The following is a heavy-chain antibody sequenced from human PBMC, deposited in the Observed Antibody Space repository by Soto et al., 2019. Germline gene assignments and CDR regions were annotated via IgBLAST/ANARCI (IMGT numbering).Heavy chain of an antibody. D-gene: IGHD3-22*01. J-gene: IGHJ1*01. Sequence: QVQLQESGPGLVKPSQTLSLTCTVSGGSISSGAYYWSWIRQHPGKGLEWIGYIYNSGSTYYNPSLKSRVTISVDTSKNQFSLKLSSVTAADTAVYYCAIYDSSGSRGFQHWGQGTLVTVSS. CDR2: IYNSGST. CDR3: AIYDSSGSRGFQH. V-gene: IGHV4-31*03. CDR1: GGSISSGAYY.